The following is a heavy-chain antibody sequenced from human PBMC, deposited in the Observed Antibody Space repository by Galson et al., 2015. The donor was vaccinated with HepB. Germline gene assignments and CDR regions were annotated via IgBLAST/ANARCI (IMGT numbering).Heavy chain of an antibody. CDR2: ISAYNGNT. D-gene: IGHD2-15*01. V-gene: IGHV1-18*01. CDR3: ARGALVAVVGGTQNNWFGP. CDR1: GYSFINYG. J-gene: IGHJ5*02. Sequence: SVKVSCKASGYSFINYGISWVRQAPGQGLEWMGWISAYNGNTNYTQKLQGRVTMTTDTSTSTAYMELRSLRSDDTAVYYCARGALVAVVGGTQNNWFGPWGQGTLVTVSS.